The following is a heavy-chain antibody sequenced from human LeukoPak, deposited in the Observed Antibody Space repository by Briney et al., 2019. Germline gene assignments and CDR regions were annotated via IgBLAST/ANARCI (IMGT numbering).Heavy chain of an antibody. CDR2: IGGSGVAT. CDR1: GFTFSTYG. V-gene: IGHV3-23*01. Sequence: GGSLRLSCAASGFTFSTYGMSWVRQAPGKGLEWVSGIGGSGVATYYADSVKGRFTISRDNSKSTLYLQMNSLRAEDTAVYYCAKFSAVWGTFDYWGRGILVTVSS. CDR3: AKFSAVWGTFDY. J-gene: IGHJ4*02. D-gene: IGHD3-16*01.